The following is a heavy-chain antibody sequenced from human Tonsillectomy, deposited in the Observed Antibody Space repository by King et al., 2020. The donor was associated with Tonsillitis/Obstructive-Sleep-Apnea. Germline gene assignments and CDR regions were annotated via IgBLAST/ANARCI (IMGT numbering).Heavy chain of an antibody. CDR3: ARGCGGSCYSYPDD. CDR1: GFTFSSYW. D-gene: IGHD2-15*01. V-gene: IGHV3-74*01. CDR2: INSDGSST. Sequence: VQLVESGGGLVQPGGSLRLSCAASGFTFSSYWMHWVRQAPGKGLVWVSRINSDGSSTSYADSVKGRFTISRDNAKNTLYLQMGSLRVEDTAVYYCARGCGGSCYSYPDDWGQGTLVTVSS. J-gene: IGHJ4*02.